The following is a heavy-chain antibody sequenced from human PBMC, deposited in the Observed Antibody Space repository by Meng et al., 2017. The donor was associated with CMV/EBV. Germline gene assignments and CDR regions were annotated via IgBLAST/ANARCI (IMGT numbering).Heavy chain of an antibody. CDR1: GFTFSSYS. Sequence: GGSLRLSCAASGFTFSSYSMNWVRQAPGKGLEWVSSISSSSSYIYYAASVKGRFTISRDNTKNSLNLQMNSLSAEATAVYYCARLYLPLGFDYWGQGTLVTVSS. D-gene: IGHD2-2*02. CDR2: ISSSSSYI. CDR3: ARLYLPLGFDY. J-gene: IGHJ4*02. V-gene: IGHV3-21*01.